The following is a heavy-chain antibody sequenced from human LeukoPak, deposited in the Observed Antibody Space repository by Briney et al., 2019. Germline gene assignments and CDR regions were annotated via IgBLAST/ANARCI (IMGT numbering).Heavy chain of an antibody. CDR3: ARDGRYSGYEGYFDY. CDR1: GYTFTVYY. D-gene: IGHD5-12*01. Sequence: GASVKLSLKASGYTFTVYYMHWMRQAPGQGLEWMGWISAYNGNTNCAQKLQDRVTMTTDTSTSTAYMELRSLRSEDTAVYDCARDGRYSGYEGYFDYWGQGTLVTVSS. J-gene: IGHJ4*02. V-gene: IGHV1-18*04. CDR2: ISAYNGNT.